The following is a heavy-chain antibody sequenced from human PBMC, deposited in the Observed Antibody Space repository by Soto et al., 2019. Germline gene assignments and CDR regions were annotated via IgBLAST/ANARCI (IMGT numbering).Heavy chain of an antibody. D-gene: IGHD5-12*01. Sequence: EVQLLESGGGVVQPGGSLRLSCVASGFNFKKFAMAWVRQAPGEGLEWVSGISCCGGSTSYADSVKGRFSIARDDSKNTLSLQMNSLRAADTAIYYCARGANGIDRLDHWGQGAPVTVSS. CDR1: GFNFKKFA. J-gene: IGHJ5*02. V-gene: IGHV3-23*01. CDR2: ISCCGGST. CDR3: ARGANGIDRLDH.